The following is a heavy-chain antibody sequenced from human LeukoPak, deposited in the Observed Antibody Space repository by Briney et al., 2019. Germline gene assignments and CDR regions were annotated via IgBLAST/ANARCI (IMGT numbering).Heavy chain of an antibody. J-gene: IGHJ4*02. CDR2: INPNSGGT. D-gene: IGHD2-15*01. CDR3: ARDLAYCSGGSCYSVGYYFDY. V-gene: IGHV1-2*02. CDR1: GYTFTGYY. Sequence: GASVKVSCKASGYTFTGYYMHWVRQAPGQGLEWMGWINPNSGGTNYAQKFQGGVTMTRDTSISTAYMELSRLRSDDTAVYYCARDLAYCSGGSCYSVGYYFDYWGQGTLVTVSS.